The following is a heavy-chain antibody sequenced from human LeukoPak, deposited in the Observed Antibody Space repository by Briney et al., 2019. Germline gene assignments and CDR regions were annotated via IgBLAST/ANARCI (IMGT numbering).Heavy chain of an antibody. CDR3: ARRKGCSSTSCPPDY. V-gene: IGHV5-51*01. CDR1: GYSFTTFW. J-gene: IGHJ4*02. D-gene: IGHD2-2*01. Sequence: GESLKISCKGSGYSFTTFWIGWLRQMPGKGLEWMGIIYPGDSDTRYSPSFQGQVTISADKSITTAYLQWSSLKASDTAMYFCARRKGCSSTSCPPDYWGQGTMVTVSS. CDR2: IYPGDSDT.